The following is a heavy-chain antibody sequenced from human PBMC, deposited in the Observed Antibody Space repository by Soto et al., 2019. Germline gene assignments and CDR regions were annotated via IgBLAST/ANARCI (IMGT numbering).Heavy chain of an antibody. CDR2: ISAYNGNT. J-gene: IGHJ3*02. CDR1: GYTFTSYG. D-gene: IGHD2-15*01. CDR3: ARDSGYCSGGSRYSGAAFDI. Sequence: ASVKVSCKASGYTFTSYGISWVRQAPGQGLEWMGWISAYNGNTNHAQKLQGRVTMTTDTSTSTAYMELRSLRSDDTAVYYCARDSGYCSGGSRYSGAAFDIWGQGTMVTVSS. V-gene: IGHV1-18*01.